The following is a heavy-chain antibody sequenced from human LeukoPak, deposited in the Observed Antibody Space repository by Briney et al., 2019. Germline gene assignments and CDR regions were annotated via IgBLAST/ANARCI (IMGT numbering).Heavy chain of an antibody. D-gene: IGHD3-9*01. V-gene: IGHV4-59*11. Sequence: PSETLSLTCNVSGVSISTHYWSWIRQSPGKGLEWIGYIYHNGIANYNPSLKSRVTISVDTSKNQFSLKLSSVTAADTAVYYCARAGDYDILTEYNWFDPWGQGTLVTVSS. J-gene: IGHJ5*02. CDR1: GVSISTHY. CDR3: ARAGDYDILTEYNWFDP. CDR2: IYHNGIA.